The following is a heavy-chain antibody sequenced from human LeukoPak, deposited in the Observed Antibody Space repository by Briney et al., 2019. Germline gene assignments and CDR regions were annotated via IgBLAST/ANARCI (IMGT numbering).Heavy chain of an antibody. CDR1: GDSVSSDGAA. CDR2: TYYRSTWYN. D-gene: IGHD2-21*02. V-gene: IGHV6-1*01. CDR3: AREVTDAFDI. Sequence: SQTLSLTCAISGDSVSSDGAAWNWIRQSPSRGLEWLARTYYRSTWYNVYAVSVKSRITINPDTSKNQLSLQLKSVSPEDTAVYYCAREVTDAFDIWGQGTMVTVSS. J-gene: IGHJ3*02.